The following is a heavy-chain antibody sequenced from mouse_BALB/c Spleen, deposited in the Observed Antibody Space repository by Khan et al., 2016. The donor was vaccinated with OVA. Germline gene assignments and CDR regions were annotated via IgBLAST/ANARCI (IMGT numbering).Heavy chain of an antibody. V-gene: IGHV1-7*01. CDR3: ARTELLRCLFDY. Sequence: QVRLQQSGAELAKPGASVKMSCKASGYTFTSYWMHWVKQRPGQGLEWIGYINPITGYTEYNQKFKDKATLTADKSSSTAYMQLSSLTSEDSAVYSCARTELLRCLFDYWGQGTTLTVSS. CDR2: INPITGYT. D-gene: IGHD1-1*01. J-gene: IGHJ2*01. CDR1: GYTFTSYW.